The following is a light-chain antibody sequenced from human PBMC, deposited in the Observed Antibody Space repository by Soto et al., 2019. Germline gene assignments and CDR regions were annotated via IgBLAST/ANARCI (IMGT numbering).Light chain of an antibody. V-gene: IGKV3-11*01. CDR2: YAS. CDR3: QQCKNWQVT. CDR1: QSIDNY. Sequence: IVLTKSIVTMSLYQEARTSHSCRASQSIDNYLTWYQQKPGQAPRLLIYYASNRATGVPARFTGSRSETDFTLTISSLEPEDFAVYYCQQCKNWQVTFGQGTRLEIK. J-gene: IGKJ5*01.